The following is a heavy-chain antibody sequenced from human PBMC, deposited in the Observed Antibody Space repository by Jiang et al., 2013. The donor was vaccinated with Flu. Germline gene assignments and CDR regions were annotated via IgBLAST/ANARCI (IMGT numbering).Heavy chain of an antibody. CDR2: ISSSSDYI. D-gene: IGHD6-19*01. CDR1: GFTFSSYS. J-gene: IGHJ4*02. CDR3: ARGVAVAGGEFDY. V-gene: IGHV3-21*01. Sequence: VQLVESGGGLVQPGGSLRLSCAASGFTFSSYSMKWVRQAPGKGLEWVSSISSSSDYIYYADSVKGRFTIFRDDAKNSLYLQMNSLRAEDTAVYYCARGVAVAGGEFDYWGQGTLVTVSS.